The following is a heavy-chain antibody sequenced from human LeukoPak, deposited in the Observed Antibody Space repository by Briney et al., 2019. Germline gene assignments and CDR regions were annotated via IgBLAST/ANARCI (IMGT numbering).Heavy chain of an antibody. CDR1: GGSFSGYY. CDR3: ARQHPGGYYYGSGSTRFDY. V-gene: IGHV4-34*01. CDR2: INHSGST. Sequence: PSETLSLTCAVYGGSFSGYYWSWIRQPPGKGLEWIGEINHSGSTNYNPSLKSRVTISVDTSKNQFSLKLSSVTAADTAVYYCARQHPGGYYYGSGSTRFDYWGQGTLVTVSS. J-gene: IGHJ4*02. D-gene: IGHD3-10*01.